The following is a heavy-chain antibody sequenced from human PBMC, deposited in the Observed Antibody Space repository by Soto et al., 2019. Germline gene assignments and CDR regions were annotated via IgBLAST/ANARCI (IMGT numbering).Heavy chain of an antibody. D-gene: IGHD2-15*01. Sequence: SETLSLTCTVSGGSVSSGSYYWSWIRQPPGKGLEWIGYIYYSGSTNYNPSLKSRVTISVDTSKNQFSLKLSSVTAADTAVYYCAREVGYCCGGSCHIDYWGQGTLVTVSS. V-gene: IGHV4-61*01. J-gene: IGHJ4*02. CDR2: IYYSGST. CDR1: GGSVSSGSYY. CDR3: AREVGYCCGGSCHIDY.